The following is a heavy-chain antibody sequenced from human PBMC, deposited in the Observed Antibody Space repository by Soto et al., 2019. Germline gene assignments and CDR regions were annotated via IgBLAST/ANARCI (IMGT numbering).Heavy chain of an antibody. Sequence: QVQLVESGGGVVQPGRSLRLSCAASGFTFRTYAMHWVRQAPGKGPEWVAIIWHDGSNKYYADAVKGRFTISRDNSENPLYLEMTSLRAEDTAVYYCARAFPHLTPVDWGQGTLVTVSS. J-gene: IGHJ4*02. CDR1: GFTFRTYA. CDR3: ARAFPHLTPVD. V-gene: IGHV3-33*01. CDR2: IWHDGSNK.